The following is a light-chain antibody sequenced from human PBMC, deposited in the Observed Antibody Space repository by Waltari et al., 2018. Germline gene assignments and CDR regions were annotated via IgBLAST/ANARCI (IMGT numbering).Light chain of an antibody. CDR2: DVS. V-gene: IGLV2-14*01. J-gene: IGLJ3*02. CDR1: SSDVGAYNF. Sequence: QSALTQPASVSGSPGQSITISCTGTSSDVGAYNFVPRYQQHPGKAPKLMIYDVSNRPSGVSNRFSGSKSGNTASLTISGLQAEDEADYYCSSYTSSSTLWVFGGGTKLTIL. CDR3: SSYTSSSTLWV.